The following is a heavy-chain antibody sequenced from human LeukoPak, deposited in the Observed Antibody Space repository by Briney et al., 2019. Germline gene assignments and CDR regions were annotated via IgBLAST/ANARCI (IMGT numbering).Heavy chain of an antibody. CDR3: AINYYYYGMDV. V-gene: IGHV4-4*07. CDR1: GGSMRIYY. J-gene: IGHJ6*02. CDR2: IYTSGST. Sequence: SETLSLTCTVSGGSMRIYYWSYIRPPAGKGLEWIGRIYTSGSTNYNPSLKSRVTMSVDTPKNQFSLKLSSVPGADTAAYYCAINYYYYGMDVWGQGTTVTVSS.